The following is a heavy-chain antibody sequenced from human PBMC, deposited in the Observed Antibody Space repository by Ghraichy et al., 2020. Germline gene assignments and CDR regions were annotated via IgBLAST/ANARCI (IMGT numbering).Heavy chain of an antibody. J-gene: IGHJ4*02. CDR2: ISSSSSTI. CDR1: GFTFSSYS. Sequence: GGSLRLSCAASGFTFSSYSMNWVRQAPGKGLEWVSYISSSSSTIYYADSVKGRFTISRDNAKHSLYLQMNSLRAEDTAVYYCARDLVYYDSSDYQPFGYWGQGTLVTVSS. CDR3: ARDLVYYDSSDYQPFGY. D-gene: IGHD3-22*01. V-gene: IGHV3-48*01.